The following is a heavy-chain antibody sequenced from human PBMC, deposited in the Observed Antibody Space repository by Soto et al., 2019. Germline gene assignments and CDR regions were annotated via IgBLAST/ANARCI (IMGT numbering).Heavy chain of an antibody. Sequence: EVQLLESGGGLVQPGGSLRISCAASGFTFSTYSMTWIRQAPGKGLEWVSTIRGSGGSTYYIDSVKGRFTISRDNSKNTLYLQMNSLRAEDTAVYYCAKDWTSIWGQGTMVAVSS. J-gene: IGHJ3*02. CDR3: AKDWTSI. D-gene: IGHD3-3*01. CDR2: IRGSGGST. V-gene: IGHV3-23*01. CDR1: GFTFSTYS.